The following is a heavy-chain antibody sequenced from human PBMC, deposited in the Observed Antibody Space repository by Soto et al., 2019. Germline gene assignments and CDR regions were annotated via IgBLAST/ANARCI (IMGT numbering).Heavy chain of an antibody. Sequence: EVQLVESGGGLVQPGGSLRLSCAASGFTFSSYEMNWVRQAPGKGLEWVSYISSSGSTIYYADSVKGRFTISRDNDKNSLCLQMNSLRAEDTAVYYCARGNTYSSSWLPGYFQHWGQGTLVTVSS. D-gene: IGHD6-13*01. CDR2: ISSSGSTI. V-gene: IGHV3-48*03. CDR1: GFTFSSYE. CDR3: ARGNTYSSSWLPGYFQH. J-gene: IGHJ1*01.